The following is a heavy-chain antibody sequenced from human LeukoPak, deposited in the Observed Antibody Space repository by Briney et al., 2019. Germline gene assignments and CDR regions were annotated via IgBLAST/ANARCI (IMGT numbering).Heavy chain of an antibody. CDR3: ARDGGSFSYNMDV. D-gene: IGHD1-26*01. V-gene: IGHV1-24*01. J-gene: IGHJ6*02. CDR1: GYTLTELS. Sequence: ASVKVSCKVSGYTLTELSMHWVRQAPGKGLEWMGGFDPEDGETIYAQKFQGRVTMTEDTSTDTAYMELSSLRSEDTAIYFCARDGGSFSYNMDVWGQGTTVTVSS. CDR2: FDPEDGET.